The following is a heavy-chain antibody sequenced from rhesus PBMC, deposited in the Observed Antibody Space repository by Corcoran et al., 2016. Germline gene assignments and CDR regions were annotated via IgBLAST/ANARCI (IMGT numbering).Heavy chain of an antibody. CDR1: GGSISSNY. J-gene: IGHJ4*01. Sequence: QVQLQESGPGLVKPSETLSLTCAVSGGSISSNYWSWIRQPPGKGLGWIGRISGSGGPPAYNPPLKSRGNISTDTSKNQFSLRLGSVTAADTAVYYCAGVFRAGIYLGYWGQGVLVTVSS. CDR2: ISGSGGPP. D-gene: IGHD1-44*01. CDR3: AGVFRAGIYLGY. V-gene: IGHV4-173*01.